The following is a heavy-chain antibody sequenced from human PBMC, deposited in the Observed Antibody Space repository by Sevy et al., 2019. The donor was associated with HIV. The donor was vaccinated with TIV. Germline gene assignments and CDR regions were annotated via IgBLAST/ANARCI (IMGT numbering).Heavy chain of an antibody. CDR1: GRSISSYF. Sequence: SETLSLTCSVSGRSISSYFWTWVRQSPGKGLEWIGNIYFTGNTDYSPSLKSRVTLSLDTSKSQFSLTLKSVTAADTAIYFCARDSTTRPRVLDYWGQGTLVTVSS. J-gene: IGHJ4*02. CDR2: IYFTGNT. D-gene: IGHD1-1*01. CDR3: ARDSTTRPRVLDY. V-gene: IGHV4-59*01.